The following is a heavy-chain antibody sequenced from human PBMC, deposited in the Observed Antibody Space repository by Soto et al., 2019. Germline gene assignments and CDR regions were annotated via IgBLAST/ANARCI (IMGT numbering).Heavy chain of an antibody. Sequence: PGGSLRLSCAASGFTFSESAMSWVRQAPGKGLEWVSAITGSGGNTFYADSVKGRFTISRDNSKSTLFLQMHSLRAEDTAVYYCAKGVLGYCSSNSCYAYDFWGQGTLVTVSS. CDR2: ITGSGGNT. D-gene: IGHD2-2*01. J-gene: IGHJ4*02. CDR3: AKGVLGYCSSNSCYAYDF. CDR1: GFTFSESA. V-gene: IGHV3-23*01.